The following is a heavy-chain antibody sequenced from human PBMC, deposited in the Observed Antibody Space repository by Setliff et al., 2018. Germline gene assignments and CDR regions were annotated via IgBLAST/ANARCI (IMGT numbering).Heavy chain of an antibody. CDR2: ISSYNTDIT. CDR1: GYIFSSYG. D-gene: IGHD2-15*01. CDR3: AISTLSICSGGSCPNVFDV. V-gene: IGHV1-18*01. Sequence: GASVKVSCKASGYIFSSYGISWVRQAPGQGLQWTGWISSYNTDITNYAERFQGRITMTTDTSTSAAYMELRGLRSDDTAIYYCAISTLSICSGGSCPNVFDVWGPGTLVTVSS. J-gene: IGHJ3*01.